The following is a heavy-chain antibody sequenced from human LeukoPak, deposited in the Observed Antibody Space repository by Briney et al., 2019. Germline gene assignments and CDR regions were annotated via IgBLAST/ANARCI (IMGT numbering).Heavy chain of an antibody. CDR2: IKQDGSEK. D-gene: IGHD3-22*01. Sequence: GGSLRLSCAASGVTFSSYWMSWVRQAPGKGLEWVANIKQDGSEKYYVDSVKGRFTISRDNAKNSLYLQMSSLRADDTAVYYCARDRLLYYYDSGPTGHFQHWGQGTLVTV. CDR1: GVTFSSYW. J-gene: IGHJ1*01. CDR3: ARDRLLYYYDSGPTGHFQH. V-gene: IGHV3-7*01.